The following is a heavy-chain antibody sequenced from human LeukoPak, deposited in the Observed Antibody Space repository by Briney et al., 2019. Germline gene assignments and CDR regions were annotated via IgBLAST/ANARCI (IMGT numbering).Heavy chain of an antibody. V-gene: IGHV3-23*01. CDR1: GFTFSSYA. CDR3: AKVSTWSKYYFDY. CDR2: ISGSAITT. D-gene: IGHD6-13*01. J-gene: IGHJ4*02. Sequence: GASLRLSCTASGFTFSSYAMSWVRQAPGKGLEWVSTISGSAITTYYADSVTGRFTISRDNSKNTLYLQMNSLRAEDTAVYYCAKVSTWSKYYFDYWGQGTLVTVSS.